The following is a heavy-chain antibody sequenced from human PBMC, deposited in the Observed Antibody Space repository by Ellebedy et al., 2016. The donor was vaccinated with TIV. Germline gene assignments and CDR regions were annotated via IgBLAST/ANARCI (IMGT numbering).Heavy chain of an antibody. CDR1: GCTVSDAW. CDR3: TSQDSFDI. V-gene: IGHV3-15*01. CDR2: IKSKTGGETT. J-gene: IGHJ3*02. Sequence: GESLKISCAVSGCTVSDAWMSWVRQAPGKGLEWVGRIKSKTGGETTVYAAPVKGRFAISRDDSRNTLYLQMNSLKTEKTALYYCTSQDSFDIWGQGTLVTVSS.